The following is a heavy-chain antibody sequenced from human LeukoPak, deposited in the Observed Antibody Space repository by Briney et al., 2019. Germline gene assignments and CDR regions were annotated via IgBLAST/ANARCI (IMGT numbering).Heavy chain of an antibody. V-gene: IGHV3-64D*06. CDR2: ISSNGGST. J-gene: IGHJ4*02. D-gene: IGHD3-22*01. Sequence: PGGSLRLSCSASGFIFSNYGMHWVRQAPGKGLEHVSVISSNGGSTHYADSVKGRFTISRDNSKNTLYLQMSSLRPEDTAVYYCGRQITMRVPVIYYWGQGTLVTVSS. CDR3: GRQITMRVPVIYY. CDR1: GFIFSNYG.